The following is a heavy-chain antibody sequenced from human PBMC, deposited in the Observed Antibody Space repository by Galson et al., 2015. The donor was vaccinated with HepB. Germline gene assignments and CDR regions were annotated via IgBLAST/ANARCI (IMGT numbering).Heavy chain of an antibody. CDR3: ARDMLWFGELFVAEYFQH. J-gene: IGHJ1*01. D-gene: IGHD3-10*01. CDR1: GFTFSSYS. CDR2: ISSSSSYI. V-gene: IGHV3-21*01. Sequence: GFTFSSYSMNWVRQAPGKGLEWVSSISSSSSYIYYADSVKGRFTISRDNAKNSLYLQMNSLRAEDTAVYYCARDMLWFGELFVAEYFQHWGQGTLVTVSS.